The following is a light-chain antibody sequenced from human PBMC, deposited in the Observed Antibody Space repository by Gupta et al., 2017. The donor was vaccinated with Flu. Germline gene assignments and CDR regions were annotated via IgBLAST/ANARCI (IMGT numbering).Light chain of an antibody. CDR2: RDI. CDR1: TFGDKN. V-gene: IGLV3-9*01. J-gene: IGLJ2*01. Sequence: SYALTQPLSVSVALGQTATISRGGDTFGDKNVNWYQQKPGQAPVLVIYRDIDRPSGIPERFSGPISGNTATLTISGAQAGDEADYFCQVWASGTVVFGGGTQLTV. CDR3: QVWASGTVV.